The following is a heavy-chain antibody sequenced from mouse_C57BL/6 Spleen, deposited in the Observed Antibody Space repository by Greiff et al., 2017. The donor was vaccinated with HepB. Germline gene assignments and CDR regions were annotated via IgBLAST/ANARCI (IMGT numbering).Heavy chain of an antibody. Sequence: EVQLQQSGPGLVKPSQSLSLTCSVTGYSITSGYYWNWIRQFPGNKLEWMGYISYDGSNNYNPSLKNRISITRDTSKNQFFLKLNSVTTEDTATYYCAREDGNYPYYFDYWGQGTTLTVSS. D-gene: IGHD2-1*01. V-gene: IGHV3-6*01. CDR3: AREDGNYPYYFDY. CDR2: ISYDGSN. CDR1: GYSITSGYY. J-gene: IGHJ2*01.